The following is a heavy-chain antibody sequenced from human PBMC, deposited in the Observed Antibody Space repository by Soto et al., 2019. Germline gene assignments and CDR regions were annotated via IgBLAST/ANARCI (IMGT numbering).Heavy chain of an antibody. CDR1: GDSITSGDYY. J-gene: IGHJ5*01. D-gene: IGHD6-19*01. CDR2: IFYSGST. V-gene: IGHV4-30-4*01. Sequence: SETLSLTCTVSGDSITSGDYYWSWVRQPPGKGLEWIGYIFYSGSTYYKASLKSRVTISLDMSRNQFSLKLTSVTAADTAVYYCARAEVAVAGSGWFDAWGHGTLVTVSA. CDR3: ARAEVAVAGSGWFDA.